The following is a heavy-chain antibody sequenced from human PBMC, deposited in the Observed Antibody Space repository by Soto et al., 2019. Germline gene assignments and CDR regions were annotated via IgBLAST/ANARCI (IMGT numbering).Heavy chain of an antibody. Sequence: SETLSLTCAVYGGSFSSYYYWTWIRQSPGKGLEWIGEINHSGGTNYNPSLKSRVTISEDTSKNQFSLKLSSVTAADTAVYYCASHLTYYYDSSGYHWFDYWGQGTLVTVSS. J-gene: IGHJ4*02. CDR1: GGSFSSYYY. CDR2: INHSGGT. V-gene: IGHV4-34*01. D-gene: IGHD3-22*01. CDR3: ASHLTYYYDSSGYHWFDY.